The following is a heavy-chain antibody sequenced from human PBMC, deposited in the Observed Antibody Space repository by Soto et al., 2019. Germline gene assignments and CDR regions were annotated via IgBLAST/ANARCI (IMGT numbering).Heavy chain of an antibody. J-gene: IGHJ4*02. CDR2: ISSSGNTI. CDR1: GFTFSDYY. V-gene: IGHV3-11*01. Sequence: QVQLVESGGGLVKTSGSLRIACAASGFTFSDYYMSWVRQAPGKGLEWVSYISSSGNTIYSADSVKGRFTISRDKAKNSVYLQMNSLRAEDTDLYFCAKMSSENYSGPVFAWGQGTLVTVSS. CDR3: AKMSSENYSGPVFA. D-gene: IGHD3-22*01.